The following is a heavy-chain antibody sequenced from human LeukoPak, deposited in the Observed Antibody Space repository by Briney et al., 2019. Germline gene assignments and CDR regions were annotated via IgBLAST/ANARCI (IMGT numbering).Heavy chain of an antibody. CDR1: GFTFSSYA. CDR2: TSGSTGST. J-gene: IGHJ4*02. D-gene: IGHD2-15*01. CDR3: AKQKGVSWYSEEDY. V-gene: IGHV3-23*01. Sequence: GGSLRLSCAASGFTFSSYAISWVRQAPGKGLEGVSGTSGSTGSTYYVDSVKGRFTISRDNSKNTLYLQMNSLRAEDTAVYYCAKQKGVSWYSEEDYWGQGTLVTVSS.